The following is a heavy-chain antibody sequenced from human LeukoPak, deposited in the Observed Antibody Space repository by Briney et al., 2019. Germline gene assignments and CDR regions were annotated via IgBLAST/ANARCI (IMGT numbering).Heavy chain of an antibody. D-gene: IGHD3-10*02. V-gene: IGHV3-48*03. CDR3: AELGITMIGGV. CDR2: ISSSGSAI. J-gene: IGHJ6*04. CDR1: GFTFSSYE. Sequence: PGGSPRLSCAASGFTFSSYEMNWVRQAPGKGLEWVSYISSSGSAIYYADSVKGRFTISRDNAKNSLYLQMNSLRAEDKAVYYCAELGITMIGGVWGKGTTVTVSS.